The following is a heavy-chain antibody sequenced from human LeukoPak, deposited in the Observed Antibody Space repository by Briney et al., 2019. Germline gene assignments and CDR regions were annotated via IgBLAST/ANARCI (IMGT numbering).Heavy chain of an antibody. V-gene: IGHV4-4*07. CDR2: IYTSGST. Sequence: SSETLSLTCTVSGGSISSYYWSWIRQPPGRGLEWIGRIYTSGSTNYNPSLKSRVTMSVDTSKNQFSLKLSSVTAADTAVYYYARDRELRFFDYWGQGTLVTVSS. D-gene: IGHD3-3*01. J-gene: IGHJ4*02. CDR1: GGSISSYY. CDR3: ARDRELRFFDY.